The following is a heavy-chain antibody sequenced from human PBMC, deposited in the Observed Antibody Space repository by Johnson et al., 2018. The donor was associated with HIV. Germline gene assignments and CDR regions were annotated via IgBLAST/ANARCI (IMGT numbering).Heavy chain of an antibody. Sequence: QVQLVESGGGVGQPGRSLKAPCPASGFTFSSYGMNWVRQAPGKGLEWEAVISYDGSDNYYEDSVKGRVTITRDNSKNTLYLQMNSLRAEDTAVYYCANLWWATIWEYESFDIWGQVTMVTVSS. CDR2: ISYDGSDN. J-gene: IGHJ3*02. V-gene: IGHV3-30*18. D-gene: IGHD5-12*01. CDR3: ANLWWATIWEYESFDI. CDR1: GFTFSSYG.